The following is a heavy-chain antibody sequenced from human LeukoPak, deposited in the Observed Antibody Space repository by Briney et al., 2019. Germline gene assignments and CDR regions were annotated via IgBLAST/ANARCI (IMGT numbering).Heavy chain of an antibody. CDR1: GGSISSYY. Sequence: SETLSLTCTVSGGSISSYYWSWIRQPPGKGLEWIGHIHYSGSTNYNPSLKSRVTISVDTSKNQFSLKLSSVTAADTAVYYCAPIAAAGTVPIFDYWGQGTLVTVSS. CDR2: IHYSGST. D-gene: IGHD6-13*01. CDR3: APIAAAGTVPIFDY. V-gene: IGHV4-59*01. J-gene: IGHJ4*02.